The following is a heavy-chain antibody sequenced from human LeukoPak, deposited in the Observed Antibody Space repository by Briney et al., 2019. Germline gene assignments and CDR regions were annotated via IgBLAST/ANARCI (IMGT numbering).Heavy chain of an antibody. CDR3: ARHRSCLQPTEYYFDY. D-gene: IGHD5-24*01. CDR2: IYPGDSDT. CDR1: GYSFTSYW. V-gene: IGHV5-51*01. Sequence: PGESLKISCKGSGYSFTSYWIGWVRQMPGKGLEWMGIIYPGDSDTRYSPSFQGQVTISADKSISTAYLQWSSLKASDTAMYYCARHRSCLQPTEYYFDYWGQGTLVTVSS. J-gene: IGHJ4*02.